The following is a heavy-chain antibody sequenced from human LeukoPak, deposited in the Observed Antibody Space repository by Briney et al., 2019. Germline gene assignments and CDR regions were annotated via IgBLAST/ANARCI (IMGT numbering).Heavy chain of an antibody. D-gene: IGHD6-13*01. Sequence: ASVKVSCKASGYTFTGYYMHWVRQAPGQGLEWMGWINPNSGGTNYAQKLQGRVTMTTDTSTSTAYMELRSLRSDDTAVYYCARREQQLAIDSPWGQGTLVTVSS. CDR1: GYTFTGYY. CDR2: INPNSGGT. V-gene: IGHV1-2*02. J-gene: IGHJ5*02. CDR3: ARREQQLAIDSP.